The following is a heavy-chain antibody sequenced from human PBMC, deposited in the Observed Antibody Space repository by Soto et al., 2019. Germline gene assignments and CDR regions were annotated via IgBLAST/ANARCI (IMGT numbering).Heavy chain of an antibody. CDR3: AKTKYDLWSGYYYYYGMDV. CDR2: ISWDGGST. CDR1: GFTFDDYA. Sequence: GGSLRLSCAASGFTFDDYAMHWVRQAPGKGLEWVSLISWDGGSTYYADSVKGRFTISRDNSKNSLYLQMNSLRAEDTALYYCAKTKYDLWSGYYYYYGMDVWGQGTTVTVSS. D-gene: IGHD3-3*01. J-gene: IGHJ6*02. V-gene: IGHV3-43D*03.